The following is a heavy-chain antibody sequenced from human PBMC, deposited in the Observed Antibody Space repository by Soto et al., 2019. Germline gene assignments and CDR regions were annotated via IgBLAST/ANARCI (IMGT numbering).Heavy chain of an antibody. Sequence: EVQLVESGGGLVKPGESLTLSCAASGFTFSNAWMYWVRQAPGKGLEWVGRIKTRTEGGATDDAAPVKGRFTISRDDSTNTLHLEMNSLKTEDTAVYYCARDRPSSSGALNSWGQGTMVTVSS. CDR3: ARDRPSSSGALNS. V-gene: IGHV3-15*01. CDR2: IKTRTEGGAT. CDR1: GFTFSNAW. J-gene: IGHJ3*01. D-gene: IGHD1-7*01.